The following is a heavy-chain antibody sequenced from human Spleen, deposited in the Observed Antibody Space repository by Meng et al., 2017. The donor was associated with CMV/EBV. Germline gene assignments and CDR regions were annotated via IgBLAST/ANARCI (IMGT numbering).Heavy chain of an antibody. CDR1: SNFAVG. D-gene: IGHD3-9*01. CDR3: ARTTHMLRGSDWLFYFDY. J-gene: IGHJ4*02. CDR2: IYSDGKK. Sequence: SNFAVGVGWIRQPPGKALEWLAIIYSDGKKHYSPSLRTRLTVTKDTSKNQVVLTMTNMDPADTATYYCARTTHMLRGSDWLFYFDYWGQGTLVTVSS. V-gene: IGHV2-5*02.